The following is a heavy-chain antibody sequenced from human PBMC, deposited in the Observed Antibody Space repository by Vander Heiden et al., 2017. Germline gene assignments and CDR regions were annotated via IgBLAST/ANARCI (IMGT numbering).Heavy chain of an antibody. V-gene: IGHV3-23*01. J-gene: IGHJ3*02. Sequence: EVQLLESGGGLVQPGGSLRLSCAASGFPFSSYAMSWVRQAPGKGLEWVSAISGSGGSTYYADSVKGRFTISRDNSKNTLYLQMNSLRAEDTAVYYCAKTTTMRDAFDIWGQGTMVTVSS. CDR3: AKTTTMRDAFDI. D-gene: IGHD3-22*01. CDR2: ISGSGGST. CDR1: GFPFSSYA.